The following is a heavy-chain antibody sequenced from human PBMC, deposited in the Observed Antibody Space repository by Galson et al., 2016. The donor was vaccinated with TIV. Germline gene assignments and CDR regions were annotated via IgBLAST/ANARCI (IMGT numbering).Heavy chain of an antibody. V-gene: IGHV4-31*03. Sequence: TLSLTCYVSGGSISNSGYFWRWIRQHPGKGLEWIGNIYHSGSTYHNPSLESRVSISVDTSKNRFSLSLTSVTAADTAVYYCARWAGSGSYYQYFQHWGQGTLVTVSS. CDR3: ARWAGSGSYYQYFQH. J-gene: IGHJ1*01. CDR1: GGSISNSGYF. CDR2: IYHSGST. D-gene: IGHD1-26*01.